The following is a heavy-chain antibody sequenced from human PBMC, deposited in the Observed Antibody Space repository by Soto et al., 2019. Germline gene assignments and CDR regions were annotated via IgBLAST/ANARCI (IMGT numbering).Heavy chain of an antibody. CDR2: ISSSSSYI. CDR3: ARYRIAVEGYYYGMDV. CDR1: GFTFSSYS. J-gene: IGHJ6*02. Sequence: GGSLRLSCAASGFTFSSYSMNWVRQAPGKGLEWVSSISSSSSYIYYADSVKGRFTISRDNAKNSLYLQMNSLRAEDTAVYYCARYRIAVEGYYYGMDVWGQGTTVTVSS. D-gene: IGHD6-19*01. V-gene: IGHV3-21*01.